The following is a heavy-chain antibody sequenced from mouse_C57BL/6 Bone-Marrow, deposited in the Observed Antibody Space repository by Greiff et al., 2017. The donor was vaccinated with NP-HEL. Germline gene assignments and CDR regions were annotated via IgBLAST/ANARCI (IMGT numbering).Heavy chain of an antibody. CDR3: ARSDCDYAMDY. CDR1: GYTFTSYW. J-gene: IGHJ4*01. D-gene: IGHD2-13*01. V-gene: IGHV1-55*01. CDR2: IYPGSGST. Sequence: VQLQQPGAELVKPGASVKMSCKASGYTFTSYWITWVKQRPGQGLEWIGAIYPGSGSTTYNEKFKSKATLPVDTSSSTAYMQLSSLTSEDSAVYYCARSDCDYAMDYWGQGTSVTVSS.